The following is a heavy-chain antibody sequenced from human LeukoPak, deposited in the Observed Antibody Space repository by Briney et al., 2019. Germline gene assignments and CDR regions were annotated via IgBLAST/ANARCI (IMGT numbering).Heavy chain of an antibody. V-gene: IGHV1-69*13. CDR3: ARDYLEYYYDSSGYYFCFGY. Sequence: SVKVSCKASGGTFSSYAISWVRQAPGQGLEWMGGIIPIFGTANYAQKFQGRVTITADESTSTAYMELSSLRSEDTAVYYCARDYLEYYYDSSGYYFCFGYWGQGTLVTVSS. J-gene: IGHJ4*02. CDR1: GGTFSSYA. CDR2: IIPIFGTA. D-gene: IGHD3-22*01.